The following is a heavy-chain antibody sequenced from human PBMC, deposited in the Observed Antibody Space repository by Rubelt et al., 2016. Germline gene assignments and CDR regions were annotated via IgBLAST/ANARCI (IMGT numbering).Heavy chain of an antibody. CDR1: GFTFSSYS. CDR3: ARLIEWEQKWGWFDP. Sequence: RLSCAASGFTFSSYSMNWVRQAPGKGLEWVSAISGSGGSTYYADSVKGRFTISRDNSKNTLYLQMNSLRAEDTAVDYCARLIEWEQKWGWFDPWGQGTLVTVSS. CDR2: ISGSGGST. D-gene: IGHD1-26*01. V-gene: IGHV3-23*01. J-gene: IGHJ5*02.